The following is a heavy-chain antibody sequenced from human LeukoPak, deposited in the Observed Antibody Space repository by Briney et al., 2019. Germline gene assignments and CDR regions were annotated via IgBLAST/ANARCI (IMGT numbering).Heavy chain of an antibody. Sequence: PSETLSLTCTVSGGSISSGDYYWSWIRQPPGKGLEWIGYIYYSGSTYYNPSLKSRVTISVDTSKNQFSLKLSSVTAADTAVYYCARDIIAVSSFDYWGQGALVTVSS. D-gene: IGHD6-19*01. CDR2: IYYSGST. CDR3: ARDIIAVSSFDY. J-gene: IGHJ4*02. V-gene: IGHV4-30-4*02. CDR1: GGSISSGDYY.